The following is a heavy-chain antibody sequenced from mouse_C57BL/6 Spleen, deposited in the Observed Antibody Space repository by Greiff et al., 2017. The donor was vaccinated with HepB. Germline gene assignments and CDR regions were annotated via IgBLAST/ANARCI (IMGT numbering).Heavy chain of an antibody. CDR2: ISDGGSYT. Sequence: DVQLVESGGGLVKPGGSLKLSCAASGFTFSSYAMSWVRQTPEKRLEWVATISDGGSYTYYPDNVKGRFTISRDNAKNNLYLQMSHLKSEDTAMYYCASTVRYFDVWGTGTTVTVSS. CDR3: ASTVRYFDV. CDR1: GFTFSSYA. V-gene: IGHV5-4*01. D-gene: IGHD1-1*01. J-gene: IGHJ1*03.